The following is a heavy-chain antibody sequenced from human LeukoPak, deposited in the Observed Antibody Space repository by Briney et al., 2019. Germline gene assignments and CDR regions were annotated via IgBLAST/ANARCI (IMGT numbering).Heavy chain of an antibody. V-gene: IGHV4-59*08. CDR1: GFPIGRYF. D-gene: IGHD3-9*01. CDR2: IYYNGNT. Sequence: WETLSHTCTVSGFPIGRYFWTWIRQAPGKGLEWLWYIYYNGNTNYNPSLMSRNSISLDRSKNQLSLKLTSRTAADTAVYYCARLSIGDDILSGPWINWYLDIWGRGTLVTVSS. J-gene: IGHJ2*01. CDR3: ARLSIGDDILSGPWINWYLDI.